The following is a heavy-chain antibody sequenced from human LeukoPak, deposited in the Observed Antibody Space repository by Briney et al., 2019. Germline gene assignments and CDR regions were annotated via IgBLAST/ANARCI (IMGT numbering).Heavy chain of an antibody. CDR2: ISGSGGST. J-gene: IGHJ4*02. CDR3: AKATYSSSWTLYFDY. V-gene: IGHV3-23*01. Sequence: GGSLRLSCATSGFSFSSYAMSLVRQAPGKGQEWVSSISGSGGSTYYTDSSNGRFTISRDNSKNTLYLQMNSLRAEDTAVYYCAKATYSSSWTLYFDYWGQGTLVTVSS. D-gene: IGHD6-13*01. CDR1: GFSFSSYA.